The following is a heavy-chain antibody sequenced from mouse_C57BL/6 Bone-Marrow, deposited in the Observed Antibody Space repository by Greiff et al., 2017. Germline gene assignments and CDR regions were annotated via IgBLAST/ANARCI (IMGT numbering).Heavy chain of an antibody. CDR3: ARYYGSSYRYWYFDV. D-gene: IGHD1-1*01. Sequence: EVQLQQSGPELVKPGASVKISCKASGYTFTDYYMNWVKQSHGKSLEWIGDINPNNGGTSYNQKFKGKATLTVDKSSSTAYMELRSLTSEDSAVXYCARYYGSSYRYWYFDVWGTGTTVTVSS. CDR2: INPNNGGT. V-gene: IGHV1-26*01. CDR1: GYTFTDYY. J-gene: IGHJ1*03.